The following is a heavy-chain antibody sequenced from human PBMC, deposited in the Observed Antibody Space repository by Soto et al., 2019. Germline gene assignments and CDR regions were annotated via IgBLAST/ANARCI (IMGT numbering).Heavy chain of an antibody. V-gene: IGHV3-30-3*01. CDR3: AREQYGDHYFDY. J-gene: IGHJ4*02. CDR1: GFTFSSYA. Sequence: QVQLVESGGGVVQPGRSLRLSCAASGFTFSSYAMHWVRQAPGKGLEWVAVIAYDGSNKYYADSVKGRFTISRDNSKNTLYLQMNSLIAEDTAVYYCAREQYGDHYFDYWGQGTLVTVSS. CDR2: IAYDGSNK. D-gene: IGHD4-17*01.